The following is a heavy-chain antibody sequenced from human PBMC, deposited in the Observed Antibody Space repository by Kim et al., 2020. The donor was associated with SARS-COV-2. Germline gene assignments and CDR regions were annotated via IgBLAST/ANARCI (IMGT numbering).Heavy chain of an antibody. CDR3: ARVGSYGDYVPDY. Sequence: SETLSLTCAVYGGSFSGYYWSWIRQPPGKGLEWIGEINHSGSTNYNPSLKSRVTISVDTSKNQFSLKLSSVTAADTAVYYCARVGSYGDYVPDYWGQGTL. J-gene: IGHJ4*02. D-gene: IGHD4-17*01. CDR2: INHSGST. CDR1: GGSFSGYY. V-gene: IGHV4-34*01.